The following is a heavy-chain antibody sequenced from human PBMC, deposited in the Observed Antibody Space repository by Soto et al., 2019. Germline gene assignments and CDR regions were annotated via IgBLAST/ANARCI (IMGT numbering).Heavy chain of an antibody. V-gene: IGHV1-18*01. CDR3: AREIVVVPAAPSAMDDYYYYYMDV. D-gene: IGHD2-2*01. CDR1: GYTFTSYG. CDR2: ISAYNGNT. Sequence: EASVKVSCKASGYTFTSYGISWVRQAPGQGLEWMGWISAYNGNTNYAQKLQGRVTMTTDTSTSTAYMELRSLRSDDTAVYYCAREIVVVPAAPSAMDDYYYYYMDVWGKGTTVTVSS. J-gene: IGHJ6*03.